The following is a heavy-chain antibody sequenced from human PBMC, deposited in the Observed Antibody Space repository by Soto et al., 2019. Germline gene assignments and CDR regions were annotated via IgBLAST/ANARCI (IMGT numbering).Heavy chain of an antibody. D-gene: IGHD2-2*02. Sequence: SETLSLTCTVSGGSISSTSFYWGWFHQPPGKGLEWIGSIYFSGTTYYNPSLKSRLTVSVATSRNQFSLRLTSVTAADTAVYFCARTRRDTYASRAPFDAWGQGTLVTVSS. CDR3: ARTRRDTYASRAPFDA. J-gene: IGHJ4*02. V-gene: IGHV4-39*01. CDR1: GGSISSTSFY. CDR2: IYFSGTT.